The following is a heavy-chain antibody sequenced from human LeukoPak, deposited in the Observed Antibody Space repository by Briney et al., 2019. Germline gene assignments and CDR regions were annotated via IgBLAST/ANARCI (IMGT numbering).Heavy chain of an antibody. CDR2: ISFDGSNE. CDR3: AKDGSYINYQYYFDS. V-gene: IGHV3-30*18. D-gene: IGHD4-11*01. CDR1: GFSFSDYG. Sequence: GGSLRLSCAASGFSFSDYGIHWVRQAPGKGLEWVAVISFDGSNEYYADSVKGRFTISRDNSKTTLSLQMNSLRVEDTAVYYCAKDGSYINYQYYFDSWGRGTLVTVSS. J-gene: IGHJ4*02.